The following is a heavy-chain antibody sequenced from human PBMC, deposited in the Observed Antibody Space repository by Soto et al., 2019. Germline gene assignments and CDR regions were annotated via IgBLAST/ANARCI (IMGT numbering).Heavy chain of an antibody. V-gene: IGHV1-18*01. D-gene: IGHD2-15*01. J-gene: IGHJ6*02. CDR2: ISAYNGNT. CDR3: ARVSGSSYYYYYGMDV. CDR1: GYTFTSYG. Sequence: QVQLVQSGAEVKKPGASVKVSCKASGYTFTSYGIIWVRQAPGQGLEWMGWISAYNGNTNYAQKLQGRVTMTTDTSTSTAYMELRSLRSDDTAVYYCARVSGSSYYYYYGMDVWGQGTTVTVSS.